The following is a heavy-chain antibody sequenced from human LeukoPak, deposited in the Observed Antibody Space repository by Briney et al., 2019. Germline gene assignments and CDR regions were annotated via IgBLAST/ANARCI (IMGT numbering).Heavy chain of an antibody. CDR3: AKIYDSSGYHIYYFDY. V-gene: IGHV3-30*02. J-gene: IGHJ4*02. CDR2: IWYDGSNK. CDR1: GFTFSSYG. Sequence: GGSLRLSCAASGFTFSSYGMHWVRQAPGKGLEWVAVIWYDGSNKYYADSVKGRFTISRDNSKNTLYLQMNSLRAEDTAVYYCAKIYDSSGYHIYYFDYWGQGTLVTVSS. D-gene: IGHD3-22*01.